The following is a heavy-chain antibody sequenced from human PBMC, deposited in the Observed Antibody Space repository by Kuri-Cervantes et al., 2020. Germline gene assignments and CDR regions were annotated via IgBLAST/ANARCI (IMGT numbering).Heavy chain of an antibody. V-gene: IGHV4-39*02. CDR2: IYYSGST. CDR3: ARESDSSGYFYYYFDY. D-gene: IGHD3-22*01. J-gene: IGHJ4*02. CDR1: GGSISSSSYY. Sequence: GSLRLSCTVSGGSISSSSYYWGWIRQPPGKGLEWIGSIYYSGSTYYNPSLKSRVTISVDTSKNQFSLRLSSVTAADTAVYYCARESDSSGYFYYYFDYCGQGTLVTVSS.